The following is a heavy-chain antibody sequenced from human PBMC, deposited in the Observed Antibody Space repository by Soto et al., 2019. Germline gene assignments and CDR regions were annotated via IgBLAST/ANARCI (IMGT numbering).Heavy chain of an antibody. V-gene: IGHV3-64D*06. CDR3: VTHSSGWYFDY. CDR2: ISSNGGST. Sequence: EVQLVESGGGLVQPGVSLRLSCSASGFTFSSYAMHWVRQAPGKGLEYVSTISSNGGSTYYADSVKGRVTISRDNSKNTLYLQMSSLRTEDTAVFYCVTHSSGWYFDYWGPGTLVTVSS. D-gene: IGHD6-19*01. CDR1: GFTFSSYA. J-gene: IGHJ4*02.